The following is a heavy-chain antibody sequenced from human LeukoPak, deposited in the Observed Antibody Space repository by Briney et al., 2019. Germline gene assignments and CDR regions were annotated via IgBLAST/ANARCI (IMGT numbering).Heavy chain of an antibody. V-gene: IGHV3-74*01. D-gene: IGHD6-19*01. Sequence: GGSLILSCAASRFTFSSYWMHWVRQAPGKGLVWVSRINSDGSSTIHADSVKGRFTISRDNAKNTLYLQMNSLRAEDTAVYYCAREVYSSGWSSFDYWGQGTLVTVSS. J-gene: IGHJ4*02. CDR2: INSDGSST. CDR1: RFTFSSYW. CDR3: AREVYSSGWSSFDY.